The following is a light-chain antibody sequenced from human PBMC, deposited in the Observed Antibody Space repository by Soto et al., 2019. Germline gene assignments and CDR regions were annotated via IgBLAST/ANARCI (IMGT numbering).Light chain of an antibody. Sequence: QSALTQPASVSGSPGQPITISCTGTSSDVWSYNLVSWYQQHPGTAPKLMIYEDSKRPSGVSNRFSGSKSGNTASLTISGLQAEDEADYYCCSYAGSSTPVVFGGGTKLTVL. CDR1: SSDVWSYNL. CDR2: EDS. J-gene: IGLJ2*01. CDR3: CSYAGSSTPVV. V-gene: IGLV2-23*01.